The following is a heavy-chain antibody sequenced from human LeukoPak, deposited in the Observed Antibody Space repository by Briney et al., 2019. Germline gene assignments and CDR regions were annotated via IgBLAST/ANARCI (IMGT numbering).Heavy chain of an antibody. J-gene: IGHJ4*02. Sequence: PGGSLRLSCVASGFTFNKAWMSWVRQAPGKGLEWVGRIKSEKNGGTTDYAAPVKGRFTISRDDSKSIAYLQTNSLSTEDTAVYYCTRCSGGSCYSYYFDDWGQGTLVTVSS. V-gene: IGHV3-15*01. D-gene: IGHD2-15*01. CDR2: IKSEKNGGTT. CDR3: TRCSGGSCYSYYFDD. CDR1: GFTFNKAW.